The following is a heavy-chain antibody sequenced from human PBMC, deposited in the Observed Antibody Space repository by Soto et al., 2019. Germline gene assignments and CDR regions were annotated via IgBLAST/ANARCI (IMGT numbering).Heavy chain of an antibody. CDR3: ARGLCSVCWFAP. Sequence: QVQLVQSGAEVKKPRASVKFSCKASGYTFTSYGISWVRQAPGQGLEWMGWISAYNGNTKYAQKLQGRLTMTTDTSKSTAYMELRSLRSDDTAGYYCARGLCSVCWFAPWGQGSMVTVAS. D-gene: IGHD2-15*01. CDR2: ISAYNGNT. J-gene: IGHJ5*02. V-gene: IGHV1-18*01. CDR1: GYTFTSYG.